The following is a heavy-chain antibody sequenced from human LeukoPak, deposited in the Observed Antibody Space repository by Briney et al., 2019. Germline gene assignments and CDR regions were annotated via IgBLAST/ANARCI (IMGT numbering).Heavy chain of an antibody. D-gene: IGHD3-10*02. J-gene: IGHJ6*04. Sequence: GGSLRLSCAASGFTFSSYTMNWVRQAPGKGLEWVSSISSSSIYIYYADSVKGRFTISRDNAKNSLYLQMNSLRAEDTAVYYCAELGITMIGGVWGKGTTVTISS. CDR1: GFTFSSYT. V-gene: IGHV3-21*01. CDR3: AELGITMIGGV. CDR2: ISSSSIYI.